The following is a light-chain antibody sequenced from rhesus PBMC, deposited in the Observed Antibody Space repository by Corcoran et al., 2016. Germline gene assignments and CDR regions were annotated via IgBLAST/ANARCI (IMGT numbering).Light chain of an antibody. CDR3: LQDYTAPFT. Sequence: DIQMTQSPSSLSASVGDRVPVTCRSSQGINTELIWYQQKPGKDPPLPIYAAARLQTGVSSRFSGSGSGTDFTLTISRLQPEDVATYYCLQDYTAPFTFGPGTKLDIK. CDR2: AAA. J-gene: IGKJ3*01. CDR1: QGINTE. V-gene: IGKV1-94*01.